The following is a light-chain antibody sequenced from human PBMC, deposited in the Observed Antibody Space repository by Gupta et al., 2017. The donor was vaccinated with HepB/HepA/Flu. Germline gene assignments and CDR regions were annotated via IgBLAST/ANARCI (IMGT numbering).Light chain of an antibody. CDR2: GAS. CDR3: QQYGSSPPIT. J-gene: IGKJ4*01. V-gene: IGKV3-20*01. CDR1: QSVSSSH. Sequence: EIVLTQSPGTLSLSPGERATLSCRASQSVSSSHLAWYQQKPGQAPRLLIYGASSRDTGIPDRFSGSGSGTDFTLTISRREPEDFAVYYCQQYGSSPPITFGGGTKVEIK.